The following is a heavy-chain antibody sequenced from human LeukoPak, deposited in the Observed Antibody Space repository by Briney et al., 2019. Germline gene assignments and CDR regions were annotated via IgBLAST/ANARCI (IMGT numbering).Heavy chain of an antibody. CDR3: AKEGPRENYYYGMDV. Sequence: GGSLRLSCAASGFTFSSYAMHWVRQAPGKGLEWVAVISYDGSNKYYADSVKGRFTISRDNSKNTLYLQMNSLRAEDTAVYYCAKEGPRENYYYGMDVWGQGTTVTVSS. V-gene: IGHV3-30*14. CDR2: ISYDGSNK. D-gene: IGHD1-26*01. CDR1: GFTFSSYA. J-gene: IGHJ6*02.